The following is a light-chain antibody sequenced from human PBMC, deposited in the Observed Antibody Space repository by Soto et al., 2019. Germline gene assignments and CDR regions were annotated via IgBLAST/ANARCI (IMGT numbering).Light chain of an antibody. CDR3: LQDYDCPLT. CDR2: ATS. CDR1: QGIRND. Sequence: AIQMTQSPSSLSASVGDRVTITCRASQGIRNDLGWYQQKPGKAPKLLIYATSTLQSGVPSRFSGSGSGTDFTLTIGSLQPEDFATYYCLQDYDCPLTFGGGTKVDIK. J-gene: IGKJ4*01. V-gene: IGKV1-6*01.